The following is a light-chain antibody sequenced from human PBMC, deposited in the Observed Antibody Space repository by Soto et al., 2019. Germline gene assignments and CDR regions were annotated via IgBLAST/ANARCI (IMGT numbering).Light chain of an antibody. CDR2: GAS. Sequence: LPRSPATLSLAAGKRSAERCGGSQSVSSSYLAWYQQKPGQAPRLLIYGASSRATGIPDRFSGSGLGIHSNPTIRRLEPEDFAVYYCQQYVNAPLTFGRGTKVDIK. CDR3: QQYVNAPLT. CDR1: QSVSSSY. V-gene: IGKV3-20*01. J-gene: IGKJ4*01.